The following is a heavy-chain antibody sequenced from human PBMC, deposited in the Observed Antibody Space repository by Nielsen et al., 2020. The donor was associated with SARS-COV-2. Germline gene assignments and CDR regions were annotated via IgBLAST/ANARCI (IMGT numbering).Heavy chain of an antibody. Sequence: GGSLRLSCAASGFTFSSYSMNWVRKAPGKGLEWVSSISSSSSYIYYADSVKGRFTISRDNAKNSLYLQMNILRAEDTAVYYCASSIVVVPAAQDDYWGQGTLVTVSS. CDR3: ASSIVVVPAAQDDY. CDR2: ISSSSSYI. J-gene: IGHJ4*02. V-gene: IGHV3-21*01. D-gene: IGHD2-2*01. CDR1: GFTFSSYS.